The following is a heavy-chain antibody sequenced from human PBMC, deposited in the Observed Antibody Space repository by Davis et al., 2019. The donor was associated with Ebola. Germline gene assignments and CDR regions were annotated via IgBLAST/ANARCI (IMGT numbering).Heavy chain of an antibody. V-gene: IGHV2-5*02. J-gene: IGHJ3*02. CDR1: GFSLSTSGVG. Sequence: SGPTLVKPTQTLTLTCTFSGFSLSTSGVGVGWIRQPPGKALEWLALIYWDDDKRYSPSLKSRLTITKDTSKNQVVLTMTNMDPVDTATYYCAHSIPGADSSGWPDDAFDIWGQGTMVTVSS. D-gene: IGHD6-19*01. CDR3: AHSIPGADSSGWPDDAFDI. CDR2: IYWDDDK.